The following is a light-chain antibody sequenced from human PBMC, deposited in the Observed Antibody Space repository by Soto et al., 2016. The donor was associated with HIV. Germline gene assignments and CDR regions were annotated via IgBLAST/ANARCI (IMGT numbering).Light chain of an antibody. J-gene: IGKJ4*01. Sequence: IQMTQSLSSLSASVGDRVTITCQANLDITNRVNWYQQKPGKPPKLLIHDASNLETGIPSRFSGSGSGTDFTFTISSLQPEDIATYYCQQYDFXYPLTFGGGTKVDIK. V-gene: IGKV1-33*01. CDR2: DAS. CDR1: LDITNR. CDR3: QQYDFXYPLT.